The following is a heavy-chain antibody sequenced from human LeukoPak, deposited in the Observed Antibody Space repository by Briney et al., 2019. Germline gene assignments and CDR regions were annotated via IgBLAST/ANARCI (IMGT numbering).Heavy chain of an antibody. V-gene: IGHV4-59*01. D-gene: IGHD3-3*01. Sequence: SETLPLTCTVSGGSISSYYWSWIRQPPGKGLEWIGYIYYSGSTNYNPSLKSRVTISVDTSKNQFSLKLSSVTAADTAVYYCARLYYDFWSGYYGYYYYYMDVWGKGTTVTVSS. CDR2: IYYSGST. J-gene: IGHJ6*03. CDR1: GGSISSYY. CDR3: ARLYYDFWSGYYGYYYYYMDV.